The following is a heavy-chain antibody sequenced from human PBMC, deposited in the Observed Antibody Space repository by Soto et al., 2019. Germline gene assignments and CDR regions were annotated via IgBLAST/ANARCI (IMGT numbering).Heavy chain of an antibody. CDR2: IKEDGSDK. J-gene: IGHJ4*02. V-gene: IGHV3-7*01. Sequence: DVQLLASGGALVQPGESLRLSCAASGFTFEKYWMTWAHQAPGKGLELVANIKEDGSDKTYVDSVKGRFTVSRDNTKDFLFLQMNSLRDEDTAVYYCARGRSTDYWGQGTLVIVSS. CDR3: ARGRSTDY. CDR1: GFTFEKYW.